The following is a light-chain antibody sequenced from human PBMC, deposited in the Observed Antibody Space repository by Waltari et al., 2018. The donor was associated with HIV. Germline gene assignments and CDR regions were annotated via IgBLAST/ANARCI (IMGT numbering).Light chain of an antibody. J-gene: IGLJ3*02. V-gene: IGLV2-14*03. CDR3: SSYTSNSTLV. CDR1: SSDVGGYNY. Sequence: QSALTQPASVSGSPGQSITISCTGTSSDVGGYNYVSWYQQHPGKAPKLMIYDVSNRPSGGSNRFAGSKSGNTASLAISGLQAEDEADYYCSSYTSNSTLVFGGGTKLTVL. CDR2: DVS.